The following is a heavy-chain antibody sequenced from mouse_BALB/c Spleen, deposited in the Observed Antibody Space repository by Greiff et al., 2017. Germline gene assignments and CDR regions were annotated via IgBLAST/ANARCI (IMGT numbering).Heavy chain of an antibody. CDR2: ISYSGST. V-gene: IGHV3-2*02. J-gene: IGHJ3*01. CDR3: ARADYGWSTY. Sequence: EVQLQQSGPGLVKPSQSLSLTCTVTGYSITSDYAWNWIRQFPGNKLEWMGYISYSGSTSYNPSLKSRISITRDTSKNQFFLQLNSVTTEDTATYYCARADYGWSTYWGQGTLVTVSA. D-gene: IGHD2-4*01. CDR1: GYSITSDYA.